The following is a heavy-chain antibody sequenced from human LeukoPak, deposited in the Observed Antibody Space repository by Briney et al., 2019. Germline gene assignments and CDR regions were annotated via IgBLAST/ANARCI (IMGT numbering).Heavy chain of an antibody. CDR2: INHSGST. V-gene: IGHV4-34*01. D-gene: IGHD3-22*01. J-gene: IGHJ4*02. Sequence: SETLSLTCAVYGGSFSGYNWSWSRQPPGKGLEWIGEINHSGSTNYNPSLKSRVTISVDTSKNQFSLKLSSVTAADTAVYYCARGLSYYYDSRGYYYFDYWGQGTLVTVSS. CDR1: GGSFSGYN. CDR3: ARGLSYYYDSRGYYYFDY.